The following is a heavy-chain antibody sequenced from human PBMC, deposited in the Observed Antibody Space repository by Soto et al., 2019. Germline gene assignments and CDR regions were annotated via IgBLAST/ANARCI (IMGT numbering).Heavy chain of an antibody. CDR3: TRHLPLLWFGELENYGMDV. CDR2: IRSKANSYAT. CDR1: GFTFSGSA. V-gene: IGHV3-73*01. J-gene: IGHJ6*02. D-gene: IGHD3-10*01. Sequence: GGSLRLSCAASGFTFSGSAMHWVRQASGKGLEWVGRIRSKANSYATAYAASVKGRFTISRDDSKNTAYLQMNSLKTEDTAVYYCTRHLPLLWFGELENYGMDVWGQGTTVTVSS.